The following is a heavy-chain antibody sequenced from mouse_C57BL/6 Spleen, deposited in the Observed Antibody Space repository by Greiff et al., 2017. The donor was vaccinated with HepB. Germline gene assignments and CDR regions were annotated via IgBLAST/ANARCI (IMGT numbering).Heavy chain of an antibody. D-gene: IGHD3-2*02. CDR3: ARCDSSGYDYYAMDY. J-gene: IGHJ4*01. CDR2: IHPNSGST. V-gene: IGHV1-64*01. Sequence: QVQLKQSGAELVKPGASVKLSCKASGYTFTSYWMHWVKQRPGQGLEWIGMIHPNSGSTNYNEKFKSKATLTVDKSSSTAYMQLSSLTSEDSAVYYCARCDSSGYDYYAMDYWGQGTSVTVSS. CDR1: GYTFTSYW.